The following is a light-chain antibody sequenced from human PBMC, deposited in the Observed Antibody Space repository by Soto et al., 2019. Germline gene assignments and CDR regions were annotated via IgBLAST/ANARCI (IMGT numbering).Light chain of an antibody. CDR2: DVT. J-gene: IGLJ3*02. V-gene: IGLV2-14*03. CDR1: SSDVGGYNY. CDR3: SSYTNRNTVV. Sequence: QAVLTQPASGSGCPGQSITIFCTGTSSDVGGYNYVSWYQQRPGKPPKLMIYDVTNRPSGVSNRFSGSKSGSTASLTISGLQAENEGDYYCSSYTNRNTVVFGGGTKVTVL.